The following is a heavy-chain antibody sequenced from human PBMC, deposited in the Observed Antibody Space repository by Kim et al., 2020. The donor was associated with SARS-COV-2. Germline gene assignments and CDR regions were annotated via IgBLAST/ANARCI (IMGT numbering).Heavy chain of an antibody. J-gene: IGHJ5*02. CDR2: SNK. V-gene: IGHV3-33*01. Sequence: SNKDDGDSVKGRFTISRDNSKNTLYLQMNSLRAEETAVYYCARESRGVLTPWGQGTLVTGSS. CDR3: ARESRGVLTP. D-gene: IGHD3-10*01.